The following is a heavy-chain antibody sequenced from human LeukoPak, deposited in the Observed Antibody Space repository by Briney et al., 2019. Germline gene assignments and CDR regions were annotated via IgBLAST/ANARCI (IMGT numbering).Heavy chain of an antibody. Sequence: GGPLRLSCAASGFAFSDYYMTWLRQAPGKGLEWVSYISSGSTYTNYGDAVKGRFIISRDNAKNSLYLQMNSLRAEDTAVYYCARVSSSSTNYFDSWGQGTLGTVSS. CDR3: ARVSSSSTNYFDS. J-gene: IGHJ4*02. CDR2: ISSGSTYT. D-gene: IGHD6-19*01. CDR1: GFAFSDYY. V-gene: IGHV3-11*06.